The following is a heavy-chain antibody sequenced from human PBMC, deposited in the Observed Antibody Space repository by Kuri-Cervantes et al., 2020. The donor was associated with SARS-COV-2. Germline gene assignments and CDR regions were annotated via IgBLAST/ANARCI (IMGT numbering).Heavy chain of an antibody. V-gene: IGHV3-21*01. CDR1: GFTFSSYA. CDR3: AKDPGGASWGDPLWVGIDP. CDR2: ISSSSSYI. J-gene: IGHJ5*02. Sequence: GESLKISCAASGFTFSSYAMSWVRQAPGKGLEWVSSISSSSSYIYYADSVKGRFTISRDNAKNSLYLQMNSLRAEDTAVYYCAKDPGGASWGDPLWVGIDPWGQGTLVTVSS. D-gene: IGHD3-10*01.